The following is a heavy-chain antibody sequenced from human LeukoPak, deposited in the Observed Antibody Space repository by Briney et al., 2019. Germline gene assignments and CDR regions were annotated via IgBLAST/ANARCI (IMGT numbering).Heavy chain of an antibody. CDR3: ARARRSSGWYYFDF. CDR2: IYYSGST. D-gene: IGHD6-19*01. V-gene: IGHV4-39*01. J-gene: IGHJ4*02. Sequence: SETLSLTCAVYGGSFNGYYWGWIRQPPGEGLEWVGSIYYSGSTYFNPSPKSRVTISVDTSKNQFSLKLSSMTAADTGVYYCARARRSSGWYYFDFWGQGTLVTVSS. CDR1: GGSFNGYY.